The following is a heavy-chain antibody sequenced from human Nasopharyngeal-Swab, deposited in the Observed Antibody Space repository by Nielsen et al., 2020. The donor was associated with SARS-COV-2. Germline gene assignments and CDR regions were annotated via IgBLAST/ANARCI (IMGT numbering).Heavy chain of an antibody. Sequence: GESLKISCAESGFTFSSFGMHWVRQAPGKGLEWVAFIAHDASNEYYGDSVKGRFSISRDSSKNTLYLQMDSLRGEDTAVYYCARDAPAHYGAFYWGRGTLVTVSS. J-gene: IGHJ4*02. CDR2: IAHDASNE. D-gene: IGHD4-17*01. V-gene: IGHV3-30*02. CDR1: GFTFSSFG. CDR3: ARDAPAHYGAFY.